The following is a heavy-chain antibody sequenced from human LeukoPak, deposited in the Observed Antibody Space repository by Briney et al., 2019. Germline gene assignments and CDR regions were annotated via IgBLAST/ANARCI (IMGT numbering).Heavy chain of an antibody. J-gene: IGHJ5*02. Sequence: GGSLRLSCAASGFTFSIYAMSWVRQAPGKGLEWVSAISGSGGSTDYADSVKGRFTISRDNSKNTLYLQMNSLRAEDTAVYYCAKESGWYNWFDPWGQGTLVTVSS. CDR1: GFTFSIYA. V-gene: IGHV3-23*01. CDR3: AKESGWYNWFDP. D-gene: IGHD6-19*01. CDR2: ISGSGGST.